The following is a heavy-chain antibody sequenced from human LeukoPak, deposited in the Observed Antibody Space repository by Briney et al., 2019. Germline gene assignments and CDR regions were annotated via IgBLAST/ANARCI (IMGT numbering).Heavy chain of an antibody. CDR3: ARQLPPELLWFGPPDY. J-gene: IGHJ4*02. CDR1: GGSISSGDYY. D-gene: IGHD3-10*01. CDR2: IYYSGST. Sequence: SETLSLTCTVSGGSISSGDYYWSWIRQPPGKGLEWIAYIYYSGSTYYNPSLKSRVTISVDTSKNQFSLKLSSVTAADTAVYYCARQLPPELLWFGPPDYWGQGTLVTVSS. V-gene: IGHV4-30-4*01.